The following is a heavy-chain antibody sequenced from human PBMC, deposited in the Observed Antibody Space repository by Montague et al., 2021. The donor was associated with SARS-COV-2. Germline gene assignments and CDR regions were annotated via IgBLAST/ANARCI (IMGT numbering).Heavy chain of an antibody. CDR1: GATITTSRYY. CDR3: ARGAELFYYYGLDV. CDR2: IYYNGST. V-gene: IGHV4-31*03. J-gene: IGHJ6*02. D-gene: IGHD3-10*01. Sequence: TLSLTCTVSGATITTSRYYWTWIRQHPGKGLEYIGNIYYNGSTYYNPSLKGRLTMSVDMSKNQFSLKLKSVTAADTAMYFCARGAELFYYYGLDVWGRGTTVTVSS.